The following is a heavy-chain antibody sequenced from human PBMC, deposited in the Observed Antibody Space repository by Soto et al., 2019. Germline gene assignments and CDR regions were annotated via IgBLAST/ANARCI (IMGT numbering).Heavy chain of an antibody. D-gene: IGHD2-8*01. Sequence: GGSLRLSCAASGFSFSNYWMHWVRQAPGKGLVWVSRINSAGSRTSYADSVRGRFTISRDNARNTLYLQMNGLRDEDTAMYYCVRDLYCSNAVCSLWGQGTLVTVSS. CDR1: GFSFSNYW. V-gene: IGHV3-74*01. CDR2: INSAGSRT. CDR3: VRDLYCSNAVCSL. J-gene: IGHJ4*02.